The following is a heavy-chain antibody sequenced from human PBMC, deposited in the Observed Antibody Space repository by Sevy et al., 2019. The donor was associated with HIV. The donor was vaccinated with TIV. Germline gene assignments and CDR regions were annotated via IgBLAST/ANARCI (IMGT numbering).Heavy chain of an antibody. CDR2: ISYDGSKT. Sequence: GGSLRLSCAASGFTFSGYGMHWVRQAPGKGLEWVAIISYDGSKTYYSESVKGRFAISRDNSRNTLNLQMSSLRVEDTAVYYCASGFDYQEQYYYFFGMDVWGRGTTVTVSS. CDR3: ASGFDYQEQYYYFFGMDV. D-gene: IGHD5-12*01. V-gene: IGHV3-30*03. CDR1: GFTFSGYG. J-gene: IGHJ6*02.